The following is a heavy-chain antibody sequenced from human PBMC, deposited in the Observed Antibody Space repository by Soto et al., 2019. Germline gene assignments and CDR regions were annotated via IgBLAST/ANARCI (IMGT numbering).Heavy chain of an antibody. CDR3: VRYCSTTKCPFDY. CDR1: GGSISSGGSY. CDR2: VYYSGNT. Sequence: SETLSLTCTVSGGSISSGGSYWGWIRQPPGKGLEWIGYVYYSGNTYFNPSLKSRVTLSVDTSKNQFSLNLSSVTAADTAVYYCVRYCSTTKCPFDYWGQGTLVTVSS. D-gene: IGHD2-2*01. J-gene: IGHJ4*02. V-gene: IGHV4-30-4*01.